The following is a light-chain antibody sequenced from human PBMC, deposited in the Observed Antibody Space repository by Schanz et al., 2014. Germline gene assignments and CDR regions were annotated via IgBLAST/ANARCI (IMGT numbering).Light chain of an antibody. CDR1: SSDVGNYNL. CDR3: CSYAGSSTLL. J-gene: IGLJ2*01. Sequence: QSALTQPASVSGSPGQSITISCTGTSSDVGNYNLVSWYQQHPGKAPKLMIYEVSQWPSGISDRFSGSKSGNTASLTISGLQAEDEADYYCCSYAGSSTLLFGEGTKLTVL. CDR2: EVS. V-gene: IGLV2-23*02.